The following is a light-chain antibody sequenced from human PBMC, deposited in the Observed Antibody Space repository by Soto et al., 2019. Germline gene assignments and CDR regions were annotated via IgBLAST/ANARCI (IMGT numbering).Light chain of an antibody. CDR2: DVT. V-gene: IGLV2-11*01. J-gene: IGLJ3*02. Sequence: QSALTQPRSVSGSPGQSVTISCTGTSSDVGAYNFVSWYQHHPGKAPKLIIYDVTERPSGVPDRFSGSKSGNSASLTISGLQTEDEAYYYCCSYAGIYSWVFGGGTQLTVL. CDR3: CSYAGIYSWV. CDR1: SSDVGAYNF.